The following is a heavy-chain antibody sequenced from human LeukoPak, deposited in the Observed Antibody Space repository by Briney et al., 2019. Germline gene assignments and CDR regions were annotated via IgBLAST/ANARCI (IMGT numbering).Heavy chain of an antibody. V-gene: IGHV3-23*01. CDR3: AKDWNYDSRGLNYFDY. D-gene: IGHD3-22*01. J-gene: IGHJ4*02. Sequence: GGSLRLSCAASGFTFSSYAMSWVRQAPGKGLEWVSGISPSGSSTNYADSVQGRFTVSRDNSKDMLYLQMNSLRAEDTAMYYCAKDWNYDSRGLNYFDYWGQGALVTVSS. CDR2: ISPSGSST. CDR1: GFTFSSYA.